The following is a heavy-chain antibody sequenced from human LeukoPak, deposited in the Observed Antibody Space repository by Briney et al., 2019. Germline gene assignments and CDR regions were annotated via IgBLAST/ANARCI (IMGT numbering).Heavy chain of an antibody. D-gene: IGHD5-24*01. CDR3: ASGDGYNYDY. Sequence: GGSLRLSCAASGFTFSSYAMSWVHQAPGKGLEWVSVIYSGGSTYYADSVKGRFTISRDNSKNTLYLQMNSLRAEDTAVYYCASGDGYNYDYWGQGTLVTVSS. CDR1: GFTFSSYA. J-gene: IGHJ4*02. V-gene: IGHV3-53*01. CDR2: IYSGGST.